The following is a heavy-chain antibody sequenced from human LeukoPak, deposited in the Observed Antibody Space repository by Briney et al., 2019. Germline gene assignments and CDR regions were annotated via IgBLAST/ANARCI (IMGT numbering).Heavy chain of an antibody. D-gene: IGHD4-17*01. CDR3: AKDTDTTVTTFGLTTDEYYFDY. J-gene: IGHJ4*02. Sequence: GGSLRLSCAASGFTFSSYEMNWVRQAPGKGLEWVAFISYDGSNKYYADSVKGRFTISRDNSKNTLYLQMNSLRAEDTAVYYCAKDTDTTVTTFGLTTDEYYFDYWGQGTLVTVSS. CDR2: ISYDGSNK. V-gene: IGHV3-30*04. CDR1: GFTFSSYE.